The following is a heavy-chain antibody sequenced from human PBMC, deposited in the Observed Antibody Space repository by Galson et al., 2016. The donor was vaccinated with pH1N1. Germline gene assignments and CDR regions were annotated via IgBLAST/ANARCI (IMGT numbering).Heavy chain of an antibody. V-gene: IGHV3-49*04. Sequence: SLRLSCAGSGFTFGDYVMTWVRQAAGKGLEWVGFTRSRAYGGTSEYAAAAKGRFTMSRADSKNVAYLQMNSLRIEDTGVYDCARARTMITLGGVSVSTRPDNWGQGTLVIVSS. CDR2: TRSRAYGGTS. CDR1: GFTFGDYV. J-gene: IGHJ4*02. D-gene: IGHD3-16*02. CDR3: ARARTMITLGGVSVSTRPDN.